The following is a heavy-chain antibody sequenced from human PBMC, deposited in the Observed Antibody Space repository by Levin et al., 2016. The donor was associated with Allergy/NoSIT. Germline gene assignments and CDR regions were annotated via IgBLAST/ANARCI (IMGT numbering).Heavy chain of an antibody. CDR2: ISGYNGNT. D-gene: IGHD6-19*01. CDR1: GYSFTNYG. V-gene: IGHV1-18*01. CDR3: ARDTRSYIAVAGTAGPYWYFDL. J-gene: IGHJ2*01. Sequence: ASVKVSCKASGYSFTNYGISWVRLAPGQGLEWMGWISGYNGNTNYGQKFQGRITMTTDTSTSTTYMELRSLTSDDTAVYYCARDTRSYIAVAGTAGPYWYFDLWGRGTLVTVSS.